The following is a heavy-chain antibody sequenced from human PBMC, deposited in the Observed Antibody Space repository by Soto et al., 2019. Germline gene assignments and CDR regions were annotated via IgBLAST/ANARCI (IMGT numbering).Heavy chain of an antibody. J-gene: IGHJ4*02. Sequence: PSETLSLTCTVSGGSISSGGYYWSWIRQHPGKGLEWIGYIYYSGSTYYNPSLKSRVTISVDTSKNQFSLKLSSVTAADTAVYYCARELRAANYYDSSGYFDYWGQGTLVTVSS. CDR1: GGSISSGGYY. V-gene: IGHV4-31*03. D-gene: IGHD3-22*01. CDR3: ARELRAANYYDSSGYFDY. CDR2: IYYSGST.